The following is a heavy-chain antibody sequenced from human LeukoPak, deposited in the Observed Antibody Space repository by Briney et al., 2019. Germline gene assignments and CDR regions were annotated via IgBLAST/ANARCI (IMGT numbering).Heavy chain of an antibody. D-gene: IGHD2-8*02. Sequence: GGSLRLSCAASGFTLSSSYMSWVRQAPGKGLEWVSVIYSGGSTYYADSVKGRFTISRDNSKNTLYLQMNSLRAEDTAVYYCARDRGLAWWDYWGQGTLVTVSS. J-gene: IGHJ4*02. CDR3: ARDRGLAWWDY. CDR1: GFTLSSSY. V-gene: IGHV3-66*02. CDR2: IYSGGST.